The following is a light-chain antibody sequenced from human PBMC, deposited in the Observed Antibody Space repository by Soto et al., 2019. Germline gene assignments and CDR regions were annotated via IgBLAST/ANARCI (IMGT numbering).Light chain of an antibody. CDR3: QQYNNLPPLLN. CDR2: GAS. V-gene: IGKV3-15*01. Sequence: EIVMTQSPATLSVSPGXRATLSCRASQSVSSNLAWYQQKPGQAPRLLIYGASTRATGIPARFSGSGSGTEFTLTISSLQSEDFAVYYCQQYNNLPPLLNFGGGTKVDIK. J-gene: IGKJ4*01. CDR1: QSVSSN.